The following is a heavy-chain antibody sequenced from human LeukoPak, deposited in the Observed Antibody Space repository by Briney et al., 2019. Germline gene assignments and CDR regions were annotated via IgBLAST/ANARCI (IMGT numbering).Heavy chain of an antibody. V-gene: IGHV4-59*01. CDR1: GDSISDYY. CDR3: ARDWELGY. CDR2: YYSGGT. Sequence: SETLSLTCTISGDSISDYYWNWIRQAPGKGLEWIGYYYSGGTSYNPSLEGRVTISFDTSKKQFSLKLRSMTAADTAVYYCARDWELGYWGRGTLVTVSS. D-gene: IGHD1-7*01. J-gene: IGHJ4*02.